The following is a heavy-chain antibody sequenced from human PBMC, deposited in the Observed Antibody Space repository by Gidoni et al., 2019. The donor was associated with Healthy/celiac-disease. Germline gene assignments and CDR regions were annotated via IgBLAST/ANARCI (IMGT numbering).Heavy chain of an antibody. CDR3: ARDRGSDPYYYGMDV. J-gene: IGHJ6*02. Sequence: QVQLVQSGAEVKKPGSSVKVSCKASGGTFSSYAISWGRQAPGQGLEWMGGIIPIFGTANYAQKFKGRVTITADKSTSTAYMELSSRRSEETAVYYCARDRGSDPYYYGMDVWGQGTTVTVSS. D-gene: IGHD3-16*02. CDR1: GGTFSSYA. V-gene: IGHV1-69*06. CDR2: IIPIFGTA.